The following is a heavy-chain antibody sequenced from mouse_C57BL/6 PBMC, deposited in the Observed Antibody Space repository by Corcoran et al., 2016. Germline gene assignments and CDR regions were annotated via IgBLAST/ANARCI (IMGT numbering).Heavy chain of an antibody. V-gene: IGHV1-26*01. Sequence: EVQLQQSGPELVKPGASVKISCKASGYTFTDYYMNWVKQSHGKSLEWIGDINPNNGGTSYNQKFKGKATLTVDKSSSTAYMELRSLTSEDSAVYYCARSYDGYYHDYWGQGTTLTISS. CDR1: GYTFTDYY. D-gene: IGHD2-3*01. CDR2: INPNNGGT. CDR3: ARSYDGYYHDY. J-gene: IGHJ2*01.